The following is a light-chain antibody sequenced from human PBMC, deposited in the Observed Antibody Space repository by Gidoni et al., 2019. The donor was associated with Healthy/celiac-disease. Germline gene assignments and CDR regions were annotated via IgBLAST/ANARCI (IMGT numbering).Light chain of an antibody. CDR2: DAS. Sequence: DIQMTQSPSTLSASVGDRVTITCRASQSISSWLAWYQQKPGKAPKLLIYDASSLESGVPSRFSGSGSGTEFTLTISSLQPDDFAAYYCQQYNSYSLTFGGGTKVEIK. V-gene: IGKV1-5*01. J-gene: IGKJ4*01. CDR1: QSISSW. CDR3: QQYNSYSLT.